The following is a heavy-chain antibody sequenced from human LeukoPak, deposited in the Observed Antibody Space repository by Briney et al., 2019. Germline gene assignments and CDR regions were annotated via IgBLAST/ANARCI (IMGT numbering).Heavy chain of an antibody. CDR1: GFTFSSFW. Sequence: GGSLSLSCAASGFTFSSFWMHWVRQAPGKGLVWISRIKSDGSFATYPDSVKGRFTISRHNAMNTLYLQMNSLRAEDTAVYFCARDIYYDKSGSDYWGQGTLVTVSS. CDR3: ARDIYYDKSGSDY. J-gene: IGHJ4*02. D-gene: IGHD3-22*01. V-gene: IGHV3-74*01. CDR2: IKSDGSFA.